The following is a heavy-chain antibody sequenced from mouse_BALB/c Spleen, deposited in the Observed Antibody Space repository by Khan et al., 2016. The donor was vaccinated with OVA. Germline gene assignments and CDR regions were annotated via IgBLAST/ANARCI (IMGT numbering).Heavy chain of an antibody. CDR2: IWAGGST. CDR3: ARDGALPPFAY. D-gene: IGHD2-1*01. V-gene: IGHV2-9*02. J-gene: IGHJ3*01. Sequence: QVQLKESGPGLVAPSQSLSITCTVSGFSLTSYGVHWVRQPPGKGLEWRGVIWAGGSTNYNSALMYRRSISQDNSKSQVFLKMNSLQSDYTALYYCARDGALPPFAYWGQVTLVTVSA. CDR1: GFSLTSYG.